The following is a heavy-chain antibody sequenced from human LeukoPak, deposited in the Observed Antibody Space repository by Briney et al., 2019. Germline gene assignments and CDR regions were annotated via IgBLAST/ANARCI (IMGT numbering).Heavy chain of an antibody. J-gene: IGHJ4*02. V-gene: IGHV4-31*03. CDR2: IYYSGST. D-gene: IGHD2-2*01. Sequence: PSETLSLTCTVSGGSISSGGYYWSWIRQHPGKGLEWIGYIYYSGSTYYNPSLKSRVTISVDTSKNQFSLKLSSVTAADTAVYYCARYLGYCSSTSCYAFDYWGQGTLVTVSS. CDR3: ARYLGYCSSTSCYAFDY. CDR1: GGSISSGGYY.